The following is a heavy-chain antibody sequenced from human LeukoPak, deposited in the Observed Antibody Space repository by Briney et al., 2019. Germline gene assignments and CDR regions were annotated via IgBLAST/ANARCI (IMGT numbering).Heavy chain of an antibody. CDR1: GFTVSSNY. D-gene: IGHD3-10*01. V-gene: IGHV3-66*04. Sequence: PGGSLRLSCAASGFTVSSNYMSWVRQAPGKGLEWVSVIYSGGSTYYADSVKGRFTISRDNSKNTLYLQMNSLRAEDTAVYYCATRGLLWFGELWSAYGMDVWGQGTTVTVSS. CDR3: ATRGLLWFGELWSAYGMDV. J-gene: IGHJ6*02. CDR2: IYSGGST.